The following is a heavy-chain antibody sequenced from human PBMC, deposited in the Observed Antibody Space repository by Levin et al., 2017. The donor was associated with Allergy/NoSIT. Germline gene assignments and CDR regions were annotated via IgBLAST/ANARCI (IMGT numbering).Heavy chain of an antibody. J-gene: IGHJ4*02. CDR1: GFMVETFA. Sequence: GGSLRLSCAVSGFMVETFAMSWVRQTPGKGLEWLSAITNNNGKTYYADSVKGRFTISRDNSENTVFLQMNSLRVDDTAVYYCAKDHPSSGWPAFEVWGQGTLVTVSS. CDR2: ITNNNGKT. D-gene: IGHD6-19*01. CDR3: AKDHPSSGWPAFEV. V-gene: IGHV3-23*01.